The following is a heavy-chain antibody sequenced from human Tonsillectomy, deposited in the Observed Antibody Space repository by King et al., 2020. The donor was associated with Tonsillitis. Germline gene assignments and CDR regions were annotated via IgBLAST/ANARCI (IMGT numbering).Heavy chain of an antibody. D-gene: IGHD2-15*01. V-gene: IGHV3-11*05. CDR2: ISSSSSDT. Sequence: VQLVESGGGLVKPGGSLRLSCAASGFTFSDYYMSWIRQAPGKGLEWVSYISSSSSDTNYADSVKGRFTISRDNAKNSLYLQMNSLRAEDTAVYYCAGTIVVGATPDAFDICGQGTLVTVSS. J-gene: IGHJ3*02. CDR1: GFTFSDYY. CDR3: AGTIVVGATPDAFDI.